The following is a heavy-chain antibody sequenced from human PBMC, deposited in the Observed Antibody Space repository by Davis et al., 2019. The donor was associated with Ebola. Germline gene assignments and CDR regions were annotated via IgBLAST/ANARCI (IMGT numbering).Heavy chain of an antibody. D-gene: IGHD6-6*01. J-gene: IGHJ4*02. CDR1: GYTFTGYY. Sequence: ASVTVSCKASGYTFTGYYMHWVRQAPGQGLEWMGWINPNSGGTNYAQKFQGRVTMTRDTSISTAYMELSRLRSADTAVYYCARPYSSSSEFDYWGQGTLVTVSS. CDR2: INPNSGGT. CDR3: ARPYSSSSEFDY. V-gene: IGHV1-2*02.